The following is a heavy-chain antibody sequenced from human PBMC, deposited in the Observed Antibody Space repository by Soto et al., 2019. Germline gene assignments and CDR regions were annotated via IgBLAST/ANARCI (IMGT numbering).Heavy chain of an antibody. Sequence: QLQLSGPEVVKPSETLSLTCTVSGGSMSSHYWAWMRQSPGQGLEWIGYIYYSGSTKSNPSLNGRLTMSVDTSKNQFSLNLRSVTVADTAVYYCATQRLGEFGSHFDHWGQGTLVSVSS. CDR1: GGSMSSHY. V-gene: IGHV4-59*11. CDR3: ATQRLGEFGSHFDH. J-gene: IGHJ4*02. D-gene: IGHD3-10*01. CDR2: IYYSGST.